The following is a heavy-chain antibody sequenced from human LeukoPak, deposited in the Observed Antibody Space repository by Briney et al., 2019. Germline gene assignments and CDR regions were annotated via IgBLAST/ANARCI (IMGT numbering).Heavy chain of an antibody. Sequence: GGSLRLSCAASGFTFSSYSMNWVRQAPGKGLEWVAYISSSSSTIYYADSVKGRFTISRDNAKNSLYLQMNSLRAEDTAVYYCASGREYYDILTGYFDYWGQGTLVTVSS. J-gene: IGHJ4*02. CDR3: ASGREYYDILTGYFDY. CDR2: ISSSSSTI. V-gene: IGHV3-48*01. D-gene: IGHD3-9*01. CDR1: GFTFSSYS.